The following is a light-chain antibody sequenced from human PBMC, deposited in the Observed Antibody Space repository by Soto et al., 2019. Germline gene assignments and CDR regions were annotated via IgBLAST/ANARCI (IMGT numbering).Light chain of an antibody. CDR3: YSYAGSSYV. Sequence: QSALTQPRSVSGSPGQSVTISCTGTSSDVGGYDYVSWYQQHPDKAPKLMIYDVSKRPSGVPDRFSGSKSGNTASLTISGLHAEDEADYYCYSYAGSSYVFGTGTKVTVL. CDR2: DVS. J-gene: IGLJ1*01. CDR1: SSDVGGYDY. V-gene: IGLV2-11*01.